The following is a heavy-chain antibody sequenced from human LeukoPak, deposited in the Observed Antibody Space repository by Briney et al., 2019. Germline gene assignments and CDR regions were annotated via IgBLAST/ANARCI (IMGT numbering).Heavy chain of an antibody. V-gene: IGHV4-30-4*01. CDR3: AREVYYYGSGSYYNAFDI. J-gene: IGHJ3*02. Sequence: SQTLSLTCTVSGASISSGDYYWSWIRQPPGKGLEWIGYIYYSGSTYYNPSLKSRVTISVDTSKNQFSLKLSSVTAADTAVYYCAREVYYYGSGSYYNAFDIWGQGTMVTVSS. D-gene: IGHD3-10*01. CDR2: IYYSGST. CDR1: GASISSGDYY.